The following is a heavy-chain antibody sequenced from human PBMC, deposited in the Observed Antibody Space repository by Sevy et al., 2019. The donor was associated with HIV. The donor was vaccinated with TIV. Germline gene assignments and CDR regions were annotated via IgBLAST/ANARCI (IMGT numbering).Heavy chain of an antibody. D-gene: IGHD3-3*01. Sequence: GGSLRLSCAASGFTFSSYAMSWVRQAPGKGLEWVSDISGSGGSTYNADSVKGRFTISRDNTKNTLYRQMNSLRAEDAAVYYCGGIFGDLFDYWGQGTLVTVSS. CDR2: ISGSGGST. J-gene: IGHJ4*02. CDR1: GFTFSSYA. CDR3: GGIFGDLFDY. V-gene: IGHV3-23*01.